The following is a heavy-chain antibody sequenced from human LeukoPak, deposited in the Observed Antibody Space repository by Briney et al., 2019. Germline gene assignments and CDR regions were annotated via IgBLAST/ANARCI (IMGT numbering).Heavy chain of an antibody. D-gene: IGHD2-8*02. CDR2: VGGGGVT. CDR3: ARDPGGTFDY. Sequence: GSLRLSCAASGFTFSSYAMSWVRQAPGEGLEWVSTVGGGGVTNYADSVKGRFTISRDNSMNTLSLQMNVLRAEDTAVYYCARDPGGTFDYWGQGALVTVSS. J-gene: IGHJ4*02. CDR1: GFTFSSYA. V-gene: IGHV3-23*01.